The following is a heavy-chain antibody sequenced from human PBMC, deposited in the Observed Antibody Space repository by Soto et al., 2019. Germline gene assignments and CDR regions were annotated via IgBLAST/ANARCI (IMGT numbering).Heavy chain of an antibody. CDR2: MNPKDGNT. V-gene: IGHV1-8*01. J-gene: IGHJ6*03. CDR1: GYSFSSYD. Sequence: QAQLVQSGAEVRKPGASVKVSCKASGYSFSSYDINWVRQAPGQGLEWIGWMNPKDGNTGFAQKFQGRVTMTRNTAISTAYMELSSLTSEDTAMYYCARGPLYGDGIVVLNDYYNYIDVWGKGTTVTVSS. CDR3: ARGPLYGDGIVVLNDYYNYIDV. D-gene: IGHD2-21*01.